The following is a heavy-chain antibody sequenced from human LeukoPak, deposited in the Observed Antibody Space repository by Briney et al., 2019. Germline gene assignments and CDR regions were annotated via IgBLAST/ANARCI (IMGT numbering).Heavy chain of an antibody. J-gene: IGHJ5*02. D-gene: IGHD5-24*01. CDR3: ARGTGYKFDP. CDR1: GYTFTGYY. V-gene: IGHV1-8*03. CDR2: MNPNNANT. Sequence: ASVKVSCKASGYTFTGYYMHWVRQAPGQGLEWMGWMNPNNANTGYAQKFQGRVTITRNTSISTAYMELSSLRSEDTAVYYCARGTGYKFDPWGQGTLVTVSS.